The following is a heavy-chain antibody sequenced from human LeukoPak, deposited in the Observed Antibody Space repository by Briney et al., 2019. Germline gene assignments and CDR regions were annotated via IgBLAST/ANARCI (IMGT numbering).Heavy chain of an antibody. CDR1: GFTFNRYG. D-gene: IGHD6-13*01. J-gene: IGHJ4*02. CDR2: IASDGRDK. Sequence: PGGSLRLSCAASGFTFNRYGMHWVRQAPGKGLERVAVIASDGRDKHYVDSVKGRFTISRENSKNTLYLQMNSLRAEDTAVYYCAKDGQIAAAAYYFDYWGQGTLVTVSS. CDR3: AKDGQIAAAAYYFDY. V-gene: IGHV3-30*18.